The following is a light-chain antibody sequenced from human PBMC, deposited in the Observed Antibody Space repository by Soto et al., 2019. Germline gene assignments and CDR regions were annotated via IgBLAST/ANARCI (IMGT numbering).Light chain of an antibody. CDR3: SSYTSSSTLYV. V-gene: IGLV2-14*01. CDR2: EVS. CDR1: SSDVGGYDY. Sequence: QSVLTQPASVSGSPGQSSTISCTGTSSDVGGYDYVSWYQQHPGKAPKLMIYEVSNRPSGVSNRFSGSKSGNTASLTISGLQADDEADYYCSSYTSSSTLYVFGTGTKVTVL. J-gene: IGLJ1*01.